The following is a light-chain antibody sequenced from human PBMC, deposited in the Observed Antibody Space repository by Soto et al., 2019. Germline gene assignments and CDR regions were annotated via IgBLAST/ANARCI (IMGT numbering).Light chain of an antibody. Sequence: QSVLTQPPSASGSPGQSVTISCTGTSSDVGAYNYVSWFQQHPGKATQLMIYAVTKRPSGVPDRFFGSKSGNTASLTVSGLQAEDEADYYCSSYAGSNNLNVFGTGTKVTVL. CDR3: SSYAGSNNLNV. V-gene: IGLV2-8*01. CDR1: SSDVGAYNY. J-gene: IGLJ1*01. CDR2: AVT.